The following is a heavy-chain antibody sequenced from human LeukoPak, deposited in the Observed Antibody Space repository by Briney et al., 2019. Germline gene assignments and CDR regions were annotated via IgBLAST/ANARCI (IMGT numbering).Heavy chain of an antibody. CDR1: GYTLTELS. CDR3: ATFYDSSGLYFDY. D-gene: IGHD3-22*01. Sequence: ASVKVSCKVSGYTLTELSMHWVRQAPGKGLEWMGGFDPEDGETIYAQKFQGRVTMTEDTSTDAAYMELSSLRSEDTAVYYCATFYDSSGLYFDYWGQGTLVTVSS. V-gene: IGHV1-24*01. CDR2: FDPEDGET. J-gene: IGHJ4*02.